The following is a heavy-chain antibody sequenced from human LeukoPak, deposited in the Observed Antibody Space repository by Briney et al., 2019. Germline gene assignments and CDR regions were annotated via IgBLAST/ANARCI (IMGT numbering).Heavy chain of an antibody. D-gene: IGHD1-1*01. J-gene: IGHJ4*02. CDR2: VDYTGSA. V-gene: IGHV4-59*01. CDR3: ARRYNESPRDIRFDH. Sequence: SETLSLTCTVSGGSISFYHWSWIRQPPGKGLEWIAYVDYTGSANYNPSLTSRVSISLDTSKNQFSLQLRSVTAADTAVYYCARRYNESPRDIRFDHWGQGTLVTVSS. CDR1: GGSISFYH.